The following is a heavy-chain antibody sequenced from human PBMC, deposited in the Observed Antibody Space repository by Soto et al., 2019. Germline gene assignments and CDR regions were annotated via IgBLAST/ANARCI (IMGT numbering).Heavy chain of an antibody. J-gene: IGHJ4*02. D-gene: IGHD2-21*02. CDR3: ARGTDSYCGGDCYSIDY. Sequence: GASVKVSCKASGYTFTSYYMHWVRQAPGRGLEWMGIINPSGGSTSYAQKFQGRVTMTRDTSTSTVYMELSSLRSEDTAVYYCARGTDSYCGGDCYSIDYWGQGTLVTVSS. CDR1: GYTFTSYY. CDR2: INPSGGST. V-gene: IGHV1-46*03.